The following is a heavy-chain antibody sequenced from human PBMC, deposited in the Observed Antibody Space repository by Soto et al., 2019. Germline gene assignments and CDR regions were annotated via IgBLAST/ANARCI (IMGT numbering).Heavy chain of an antibody. Sequence: LVKVSCKASGGTFSSYIISWLRQAPGQGLEWMGGIIPIFGSADYAQKSQGRVTITADKSTSTAYMELSSLRSEDTAVYYCARGDYDILTGYYQPRYYFDYWGQGTLVTVSS. CDR2: IIPIFGSA. CDR1: GGTFSSYI. J-gene: IGHJ4*02. CDR3: ARGDYDILTGYYQPRYYFDY. D-gene: IGHD3-9*01. V-gene: IGHV1-69*06.